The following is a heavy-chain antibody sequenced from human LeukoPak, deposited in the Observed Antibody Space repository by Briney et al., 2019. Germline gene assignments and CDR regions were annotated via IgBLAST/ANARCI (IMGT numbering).Heavy chain of an antibody. CDR3: ATETENSNYDAFDI. D-gene: IGHD4-11*01. CDR2: ISGGGTTI. CDR1: GFTFSSYE. J-gene: IGHJ3*02. Sequence: PGGSLRLSCAASGFTFSSYEMNWVRQAPGKGLEWCSYISGGGTTIFYADSVKGRFTISRENAKNSLYLHMNSLSAEDTAVYFCATETENSNYDAFDISGQGTLVTVSS. V-gene: IGHV3-48*03.